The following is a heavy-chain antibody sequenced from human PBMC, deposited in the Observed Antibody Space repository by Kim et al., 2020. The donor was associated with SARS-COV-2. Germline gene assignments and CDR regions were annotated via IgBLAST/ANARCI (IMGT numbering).Heavy chain of an antibody. CDR3: ARGGDIVVVVAATFHYYGMDV. Sequence: GGSLRLSCAASGFTFSSYAMHWVRQAPGKGLEWVAVISYDGSNKYYADSVKDRFTISRDNSKNTLYLQMNSLRAEDTAVYYCARGGDIVVVVAATFHYYGMDVWGQGTTVTVSS. D-gene: IGHD2-15*01. V-gene: IGHV3-30*04. J-gene: IGHJ6*02. CDR1: GFTFSSYA. CDR2: ISYDGSNK.